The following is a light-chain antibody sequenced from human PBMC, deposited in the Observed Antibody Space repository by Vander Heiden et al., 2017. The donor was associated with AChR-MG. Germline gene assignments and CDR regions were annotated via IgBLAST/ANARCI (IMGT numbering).Light chain of an antibody. J-gene: IGKJ1*01. Sequence: DIQMTQSPSSLSASVGDRVTITCRASQSITRNLNWYQQKPGRAPNLLIYAASSLQSGVPSRFSGSGSVTDFTLAISSLQPEDSATYYCQQSYSASWTFGQGTKVEIK. CDR2: AAS. V-gene: IGKV1-39*01. CDR1: QSITRN. CDR3: QQSYSASWT.